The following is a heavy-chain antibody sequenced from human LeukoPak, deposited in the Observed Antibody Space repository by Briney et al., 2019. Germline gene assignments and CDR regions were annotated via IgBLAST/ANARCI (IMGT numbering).Heavy chain of an antibody. V-gene: IGHV3-15*01. CDR3: TTGYCSGGSCYELRFDY. CDR1: GFTFSNAW. Sequence: PGGSLRLSCAASGFTFSNAWMSWVRQAPGKGLEWVGRIKSKTDGGTTDYAAPVKGRFTISRDDSKNTLYLQMNSLKTEDTAVYYCTTGYCSGGSCYELRFDYWGQGTLVTVSS. J-gene: IGHJ4*02. CDR2: IKSKTDGGTT. D-gene: IGHD2-15*01.